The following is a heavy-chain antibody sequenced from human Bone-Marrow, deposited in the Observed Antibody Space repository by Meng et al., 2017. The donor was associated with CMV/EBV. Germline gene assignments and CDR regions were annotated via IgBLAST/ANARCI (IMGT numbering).Heavy chain of an antibody. CDR3: ARDIAVAGTGVGVESRNWFDP. J-gene: IGHJ5*02. Sequence: SVKVSCKASGGTFSSYAISWVRQAPGQGLEWMGGIIPIFGTANYAQKFKGRVTITTDESTSTAYMELSSLRSEDTAVYYCARDIAVAGTGVGVESRNWFDPWGQGTRVTVSS. CDR1: GGTFSSYA. CDR2: IIPIFGTA. D-gene: IGHD6-19*01. V-gene: IGHV1-69*05.